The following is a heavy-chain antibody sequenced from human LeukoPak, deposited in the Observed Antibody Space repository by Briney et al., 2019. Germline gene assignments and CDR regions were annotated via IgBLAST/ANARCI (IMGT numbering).Heavy chain of an antibody. Sequence: SETLSLTCGVSGTSFSSYYWSWIRQPPGKGLEWIGCIYYTGSANYNPSLKSRGTISVDTSKNQSSLQLSSVTAADTAVYYCARGSITVVPAFDIWGQGTMFTVSS. CDR2: IYYTGSA. D-gene: IGHD4-23*01. V-gene: IGHV4-59*12. J-gene: IGHJ3*02. CDR1: GTSFSSYY. CDR3: ARGSITVVPAFDI.